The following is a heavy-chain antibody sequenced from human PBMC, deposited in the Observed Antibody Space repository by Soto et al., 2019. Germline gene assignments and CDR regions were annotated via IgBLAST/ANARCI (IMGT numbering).Heavy chain of an antibody. CDR3: ATELQRGMDV. D-gene: IGHD4-4*01. V-gene: IGHV1-2*02. Sequence: ASVKVSCKASGYTFSVYHMHWVRQAPGQGLEWMGWVHPNSGGTNYAQSFEGRVTMTRDTSINTAYMELSRLTSDDTAVYYCATELQRGMDVWGQGTTVTVSS. CDR2: VHPNSGGT. CDR1: GYTFSVYH. J-gene: IGHJ6*02.